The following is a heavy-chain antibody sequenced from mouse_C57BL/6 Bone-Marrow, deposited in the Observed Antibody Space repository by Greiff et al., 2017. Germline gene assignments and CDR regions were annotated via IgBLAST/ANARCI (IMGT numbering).Heavy chain of an antibody. CDR1: GYAFTNYL. V-gene: IGHV1-54*01. CDR3: AREKLGWFAY. CDR2: INPGSGGT. Sequence: QVQLQQSGAELVRPGTSVKVSCKASGYAFTNYLIEWVKQRPGQGLEWIGVINPGSGGTNYNEKFKGKATLTAYKSSSTAYMQLSSLTSEDSAVYFCAREKLGWFAYWGQGTLVTVSA. D-gene: IGHD4-1*01. J-gene: IGHJ3*01.